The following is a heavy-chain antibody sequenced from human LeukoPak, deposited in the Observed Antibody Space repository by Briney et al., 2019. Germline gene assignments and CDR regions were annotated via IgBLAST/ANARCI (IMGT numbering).Heavy chain of an antibody. CDR1: GGSISSFY. V-gene: IGHV4-59*01. J-gene: IGHJ4*02. D-gene: IGHD3-16*01. CDR2: IYYSGST. CDR3: AGGGGHTDY. Sequence: SETLSLTCTVSGGSISSFYWGWIRHPPRKVMEWIGYIYYSGSTNYNLSLKSRVTISVDTSKNQFSLKLSSVTAADTAVYYCAGGGGHTDYWGQGTLVTVSS.